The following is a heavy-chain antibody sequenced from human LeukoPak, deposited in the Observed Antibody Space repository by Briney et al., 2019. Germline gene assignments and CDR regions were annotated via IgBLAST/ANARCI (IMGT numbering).Heavy chain of an antibody. CDR2: VRSKGDGGTT. Sequence: GGSLRLSCTASGFTFGNYAMSWFRQAPGKGLEWIGSVRSKGDGGTTEYAASVKGRFIISRDDSKSIAYLQMDSLKTEDTAVYYCARGGYRFEHWGQGTLVTVSS. CDR3: ARGGYRFEH. J-gene: IGHJ1*01. V-gene: IGHV3-49*03. D-gene: IGHD3-16*02. CDR1: GFTFGNYA.